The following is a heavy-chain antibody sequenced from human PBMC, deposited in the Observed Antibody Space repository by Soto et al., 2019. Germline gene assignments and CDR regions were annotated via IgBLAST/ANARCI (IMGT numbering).Heavy chain of an antibody. CDR3: AKDPLTYYDFWSGYFPGAFDI. D-gene: IGHD3-3*01. J-gene: IGHJ3*02. Sequence: GGSLRLSCAASGFTFSSYAMSWVRQAPGKELEWVSAISGSGGSTYYADSVKGRFTISRDNSKNTLYLQMNSLRAEDTAVYYCAKDPLTYYDFWSGYFPGAFDIWGQGTMVTVSS. CDR2: ISGSGGST. CDR1: GFTFSSYA. V-gene: IGHV3-23*01.